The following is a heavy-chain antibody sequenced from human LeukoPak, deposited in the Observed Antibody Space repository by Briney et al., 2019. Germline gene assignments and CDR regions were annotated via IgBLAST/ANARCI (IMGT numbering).Heavy chain of an antibody. CDR1: GGSFSGYY. CDR3: ARYYYGSSGTFDY. J-gene: IGHJ4*02. Sequence: SETLSLTCAVYGGSFSGYYWSWIRQPPGKGPEWIGEINHSGSTNYNPSLKSRVTISVDTSKNQFSLKLSSVTAADTAVYYCARYYYGSSGTFDYWGQGTLVTVSS. V-gene: IGHV4-34*01. D-gene: IGHD3-22*01. CDR2: INHSGST.